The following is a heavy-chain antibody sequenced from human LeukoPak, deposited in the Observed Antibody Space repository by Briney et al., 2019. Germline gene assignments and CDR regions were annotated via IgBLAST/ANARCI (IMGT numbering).Heavy chain of an antibody. CDR2: IIPIFGTA. CDR1: GGTFSSYA. Sequence: RASVKVSCKASGGTFSSYAISWVRQAPGQGLEWMGGIIPIFGTAYYAQKFQGRVTITTDESTSTAYMELSSLRSEDTAVYYCATTSEEGARHDFDYWGQGTLVTVSS. J-gene: IGHJ4*02. CDR3: ATTSEEGARHDFDY. D-gene: IGHD3-3*01. V-gene: IGHV1-69*05.